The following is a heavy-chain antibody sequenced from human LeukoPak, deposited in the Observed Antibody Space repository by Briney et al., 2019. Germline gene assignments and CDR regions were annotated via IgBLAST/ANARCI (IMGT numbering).Heavy chain of an antibody. J-gene: IGHJ4*02. V-gene: IGHV3-23*01. CDR2: ISGSGGST. Sequence: GGSLRLSCAASGFTFSSYAMSWVRQAPGKGLEWVSAISGSGGSTYYADSVKGRFTISRDNSKNTLYLQMNSLRAEDTAVYYCAKSGSIYGSGSYYQHFDYWGQGTLVTVSS. CDR3: AKSGSIYGSGSYYQHFDY. CDR1: GFTFSSYA. D-gene: IGHD3-10*01.